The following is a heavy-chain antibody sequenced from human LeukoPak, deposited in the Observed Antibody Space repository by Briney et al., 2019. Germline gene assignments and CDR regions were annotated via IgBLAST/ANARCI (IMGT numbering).Heavy chain of an antibody. D-gene: IGHD6-19*01. CDR1: GYTFTSYD. CDR3: ARGQPSIAVAGTRDY. J-gene: IGHJ4*02. CDR2: MNPNSGNA. V-gene: IGHV1-8*01. Sequence: ASVKVSCKASGYTFTSYDTNWVRQATGQGLEWMGWMNPNSGNAGYAQKFQGRVTMTRNTSISTAYMELSSLRSEDTAVYYCARGQPSIAVAGTRDYWGQGTLVTVSS.